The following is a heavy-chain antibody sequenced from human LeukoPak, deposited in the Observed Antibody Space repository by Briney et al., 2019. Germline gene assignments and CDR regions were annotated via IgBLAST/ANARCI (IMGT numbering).Heavy chain of an antibody. V-gene: IGHV1-69*05. Sequence: SVKVSCKASGGTFSSYAISWVRQAPGQGLEWMGGIIPIFGTANYAQKFQGRVTITTDESTSTAYMELSSLRSEDTAVYYCANSELDSSGYYPKYNWFDPWGQGTLVTVSS. J-gene: IGHJ5*02. CDR1: GGTFSSYA. CDR2: IIPIFGTA. D-gene: IGHD3-22*01. CDR3: ANSELDSSGYYPKYNWFDP.